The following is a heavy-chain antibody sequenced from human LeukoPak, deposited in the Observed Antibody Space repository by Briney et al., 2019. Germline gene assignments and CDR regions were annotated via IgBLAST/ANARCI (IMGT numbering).Heavy chain of an antibody. Sequence: GALRLSCAASGFTFSNAWMSWVRQAPGKGLEWVGRIKSKSDGGTTDYAAPVKGRFSISRDDSIHTLYLQMHSLKTEDTAVYYCTRDRRGYHYFDYWGQGTLVTVSS. J-gene: IGHJ4*02. D-gene: IGHD1-1*01. CDR3: TRDRRGYHYFDY. CDR1: GFTFSNAW. CDR2: IKSKSDGGTT. V-gene: IGHV3-15*01.